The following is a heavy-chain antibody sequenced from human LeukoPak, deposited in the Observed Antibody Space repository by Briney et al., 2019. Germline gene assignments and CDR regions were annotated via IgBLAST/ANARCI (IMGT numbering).Heavy chain of an antibody. CDR2: IYYSGST. CDR3: ARDRDIVVVPATIKVRDYGMDV. CDR1: GGSIRIGGYY. V-gene: IGHV4-31*03. D-gene: IGHD2-2*01. J-gene: IGHJ6*02. Sequence: ASETLSLTCTVSGGSIRIGGYYWSWIRQHPGKGLEWIGYIYYSGSTYYNPSLKSRVTISVDTSKNQFSLKLSSVTAADTAVYYCARDRDIVVVPATIKVRDYGMDVWGQGTTVTVSS.